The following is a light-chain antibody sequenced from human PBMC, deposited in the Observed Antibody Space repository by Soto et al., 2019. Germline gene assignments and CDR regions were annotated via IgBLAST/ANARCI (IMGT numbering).Light chain of an antibody. V-gene: IGKV3-20*01. CDR1: QSVYNNY. Sequence: EIVLPQSPGTLSLSPGERATLSCRASQSVYNNYLAWYQQKPGQTPRLLVNGASNRATGIPDRFSGGGSGTDFTLTISSLEPEDVAVYYCQQYGLPPHAFGQGTRVEIK. J-gene: IGKJ2*01. CDR2: GAS. CDR3: QQYGLPPHA.